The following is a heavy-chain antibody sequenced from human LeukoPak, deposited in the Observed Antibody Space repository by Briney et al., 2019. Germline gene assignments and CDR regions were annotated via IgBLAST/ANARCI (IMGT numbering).Heavy chain of an antibody. CDR3: ARDLGLGFSDY. J-gene: IGHJ4*02. V-gene: IGHV3-21*01. CDR1: GFTFSSYA. D-gene: IGHD3-16*01. CDR2: ISSSSSYI. Sequence: KSGGSLRLSCAASGFTFSSYAMSWVRQAPGKGLEWVSSISSSSSYIYYADSVKGRFTISRDNAKNSLYLQMNSLRAEDTAVYYCARDLGLGFSDYWGQGTLVTVSS.